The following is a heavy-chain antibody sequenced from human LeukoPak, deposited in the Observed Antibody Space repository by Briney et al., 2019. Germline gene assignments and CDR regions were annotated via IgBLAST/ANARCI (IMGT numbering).Heavy chain of an antibody. CDR3: ARKIESGAAHYFDY. CDR1: GFTFDDYA. Sequence: PGGSLTLYCAASGFTFDDYAMHWVRQPPGKGLEWVSGISWNSDNIAFADFVKGRFTISRDNAKNSLYLQMNSLRVEDTALYFCARKIESGAAHYFDYWGQGTLVTVSS. D-gene: IGHD3-3*01. J-gene: IGHJ4*02. V-gene: IGHV3-9*01. CDR2: ISWNSDNI.